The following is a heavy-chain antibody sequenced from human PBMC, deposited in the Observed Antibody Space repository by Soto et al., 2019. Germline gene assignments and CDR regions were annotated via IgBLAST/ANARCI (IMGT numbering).Heavy chain of an antibody. D-gene: IGHD1-26*01. Sequence: EVQLLESGGGLEQPGGSLRLSCAASGFTFSSYAMNWVRQAPGKGLEWVSVISGSGDSTYYADSVKGRFTISRDNSKHTLYLQMNSLRAEDTAVYYCARRGSGSDYDYWGQGTLVTVSS. CDR3: ARRGSGSDYDY. CDR2: ISGSGDST. V-gene: IGHV3-23*01. J-gene: IGHJ4*02. CDR1: GFTFSSYA.